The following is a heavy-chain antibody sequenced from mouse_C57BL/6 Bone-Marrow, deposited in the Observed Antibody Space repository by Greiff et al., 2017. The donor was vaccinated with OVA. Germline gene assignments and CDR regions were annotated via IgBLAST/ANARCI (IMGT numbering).Heavy chain of an antibody. CDR3: ARSNHYYGSSYQFDY. V-gene: IGHV1-69*01. D-gene: IGHD1-1*01. CDR2: IDPSDSYT. Sequence: QVQLQQPGAELVMPGASVKLSCKASGYTFTSYWMHWVKQRPGQGLEWIGEIDPSDSYTNYNQKFKGKSTWTVDKSSSTAYMQISSLTSEDSAVYYCARSNHYYGSSYQFDYWGQGTTLTVSS. J-gene: IGHJ2*01. CDR1: GYTFTSYW.